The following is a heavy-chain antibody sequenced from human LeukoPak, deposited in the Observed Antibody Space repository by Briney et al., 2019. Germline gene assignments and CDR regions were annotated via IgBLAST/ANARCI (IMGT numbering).Heavy chain of an antibody. J-gene: IGHJ4*02. CDR3: AKDSVAADIVATLDY. V-gene: IGHV3-30-3*01. D-gene: IGHD5-12*01. CDR2: ISYDGSNK. Sequence: PRRSLRLSCAAPGFTFSSYVIYWVRQAPGKGLGRVALISYDGSNKYYADSVKGRFTNSRDNSKNTLYMQMNSLRAEDTAVYYCAKDSVAADIVATLDYWGQGTLVTVSS. CDR1: GFTFSSYV.